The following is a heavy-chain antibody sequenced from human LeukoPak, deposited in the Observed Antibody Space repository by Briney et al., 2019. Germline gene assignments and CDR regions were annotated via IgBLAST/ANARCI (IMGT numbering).Heavy chain of an antibody. D-gene: IGHD1-26*01. CDR3: AKVRNRIQGAVDY. CDR1: GLTFSSFW. Sequence: GGSLRLSCPASGLTFSSFWMHWVRPAPGKGLVWVSRISPDGSSTTYADSVKGRFTISRDNSKNTLFLQMNSLRAEDTAVYYCAKVRNRIQGAVDYWGQGTLVTVSS. V-gene: IGHV3-74*01. CDR2: ISPDGSST. J-gene: IGHJ4*02.